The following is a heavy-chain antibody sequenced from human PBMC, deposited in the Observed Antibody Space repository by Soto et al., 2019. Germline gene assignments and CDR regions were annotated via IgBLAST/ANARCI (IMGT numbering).Heavy chain of an antibody. V-gene: IGHV5-51*01. CDR3: ARPARPGYYFYGMDV. J-gene: IGHJ6*02. Sequence: GESLTISGTCSGYSFTRYWIGWVRQTPVKGLEWMGIMYPGDSDTRYSPSFQGQVTITADKSISTAYLQWSSLKASDTAMYYCARPARPGYYFYGMDVWGQGTTVTVSS. CDR1: GYSFTRYW. CDR2: MYPGDSDT.